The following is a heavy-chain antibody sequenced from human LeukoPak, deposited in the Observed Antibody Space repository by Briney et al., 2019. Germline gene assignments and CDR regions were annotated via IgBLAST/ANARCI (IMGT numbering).Heavy chain of an antibody. CDR1: GLTFSGYW. V-gene: IGHV3-74*01. CDR3: AAGPSSNGHQLPY. Sequence: GGSLRLSCEASGLTFSGYWMHWVRQAPGKGLVWVSRMSSGSTRSSHADSVKGRFTISRDNAKKMVYLQMNSLRVEDSAVYYCAAGPSSNGHQLPYWGQGTLVTVSS. D-gene: IGHD4-11*01. CDR2: MSSGSTRS. J-gene: IGHJ4*02.